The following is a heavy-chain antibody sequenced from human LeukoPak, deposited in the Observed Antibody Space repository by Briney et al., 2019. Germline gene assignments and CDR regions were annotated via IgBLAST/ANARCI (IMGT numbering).Heavy chain of an antibody. J-gene: IGHJ4*02. CDR3: AADKKDKTMRPDY. Sequence: GGSLRLSCDASGFTFSDYYMTWIRQAPGKGLEWVSHISSSGSYRNYADSVKGRFTTSRDNAKNSLYLQMNSLRVEDTAVYYCAADKKDKTMRPDYWGQGTLVTVSS. V-gene: IGHV3-11*06. CDR2: ISSSGSYR. D-gene: IGHD3-22*01. CDR1: GFTFSDYY.